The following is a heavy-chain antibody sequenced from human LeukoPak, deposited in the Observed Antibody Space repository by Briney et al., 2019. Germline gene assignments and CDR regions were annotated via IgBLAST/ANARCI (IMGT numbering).Heavy chain of an antibody. D-gene: IGHD3-22*01. CDR2: IYTSGTT. J-gene: IGHJ4*02. Sequence: SQTLSLTCTASGGSISSGSYYWPWIRQPAGKGLEWIGRIYTSGTTNYNPSLKSRVTVSVDTSKNQFSLKLSSVTAADTAVYYCARVGGLNPPNFYDRSGFFDYWGQGTLVTVSS. V-gene: IGHV4-61*02. CDR3: ARVGGLNPPNFYDRSGFFDY. CDR1: GGSISSGSYY.